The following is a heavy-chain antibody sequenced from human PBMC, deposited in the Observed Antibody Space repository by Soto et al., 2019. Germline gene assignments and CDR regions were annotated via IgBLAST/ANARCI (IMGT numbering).Heavy chain of an antibody. D-gene: IGHD4-4*01. J-gene: IGHJ6*02. Sequence: SVKVSCKASRGTFSSYAISWVRQAPGQGLEWMGGIIPIFGTANYAQKFQGRVTITADESTSTAYMELSSLRSEDTAVYYCARGPSQRLQKGYGMEVWGQGTTVTVSS. CDR2: IIPIFGTA. CDR1: RGTFSSYA. CDR3: ARGPSQRLQKGYGMEV. V-gene: IGHV1-69*13.